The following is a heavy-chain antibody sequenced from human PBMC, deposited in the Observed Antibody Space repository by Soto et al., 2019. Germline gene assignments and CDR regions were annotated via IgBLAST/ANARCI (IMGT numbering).Heavy chain of an antibody. CDR3: ARRYTSGWTFDF. D-gene: IGHD6-19*01. Sequence: QVQLVQSGAEVKQPGASASVSCKASGYNFTTYVVHWLRQAPGQGPEWMGWINCGSGNTVYSQKFQGRVTFTRDTSARTAYMDLNSLTSGDTAVDYCARRYTSGWTFDFWGRGTLVTVSS. CDR2: INCGSGNT. V-gene: IGHV1-3*01. CDR1: GYNFTTYV. J-gene: IGHJ4*02.